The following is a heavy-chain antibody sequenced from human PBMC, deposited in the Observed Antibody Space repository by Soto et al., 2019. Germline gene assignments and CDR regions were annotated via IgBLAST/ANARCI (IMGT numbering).Heavy chain of an antibody. V-gene: IGHV1-69*13. CDR1: GGTFSSYA. Sequence: EASVKVSCKASGGTFSSYAISWVRQAPGQGLEWMGGIIPIFGTANYAQKFQGRVTITADESTSTAYMELSSLRSEDTAVYYCASKKSQYYDFWSGLYYGMDVWGQGTTVTVS. D-gene: IGHD3-3*01. J-gene: IGHJ6*02. CDR2: IIPIFGTA. CDR3: ASKKSQYYDFWSGLYYGMDV.